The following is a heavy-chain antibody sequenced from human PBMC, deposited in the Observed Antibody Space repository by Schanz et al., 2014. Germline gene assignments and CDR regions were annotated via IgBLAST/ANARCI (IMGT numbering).Heavy chain of an antibody. CDR3: VRVPSRDVSFDL. V-gene: IGHV1-18*01. J-gene: IGHJ2*01. CDR2: ISPYNGNT. CDR1: GYTFTSYS. Sequence: QVQLVQSGAEVKKPGASVKVSCKASGYTFTSYSIHWVRQAPGQGLEWMGWISPYNGNTNYAQKLQGRVTMTTDTSTSTAYMELRSLRSDDTAHYYCVRVPSRDVSFDLWGRGTLVTVSS. D-gene: IGHD3-16*01.